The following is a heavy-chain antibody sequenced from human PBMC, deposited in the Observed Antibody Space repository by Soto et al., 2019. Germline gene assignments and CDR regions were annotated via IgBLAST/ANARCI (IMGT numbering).Heavy chain of an antibody. CDR1: GFTFSNAW. V-gene: IGHV3-15*01. D-gene: IGHD3-10*01. J-gene: IGHJ4*02. CDR3: TQSYYYGSGSQTGGGGY. CDR2: IKSKTDGGTT. Sequence: EVQLVESGGGLVKPGGSLRLSCAASGFTFSNAWMSWVRQAPGKGLEWVGRIKSKTDGGTTDYAAPVKGRFTISRDDSKKKLLLQRNSRKTEDTAVYYCTQSYYYGSGSQTGGGGYWGQGTLVTVSS.